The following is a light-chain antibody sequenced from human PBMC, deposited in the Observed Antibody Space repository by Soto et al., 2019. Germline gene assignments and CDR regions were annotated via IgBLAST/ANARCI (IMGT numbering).Light chain of an antibody. J-gene: IGKJ1*01. CDR1: QSISSW. V-gene: IGKV1-5*01. CDR2: DGS. Sequence: DIQMTQSPSTLSASVGDRVTITCRASQSISSWLAWYQQKPGKAPKLLIYDGSYLERGVPSRFSGSGSGTEFTLTISSLQPDDLATYYCQQYNSFWTFGQGTKVEI. CDR3: QQYNSFWT.